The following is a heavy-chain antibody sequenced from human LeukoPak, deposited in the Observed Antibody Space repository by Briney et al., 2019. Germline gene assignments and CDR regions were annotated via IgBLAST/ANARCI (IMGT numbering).Heavy chain of an antibody. D-gene: IGHD2-21*02. CDR2: IYYSGST. Sequence: PSETLSLTCTVSGGSISSYYWSWIRQPPGKGLEWIGYIYYSGSTYYNPSLKSRVTISVDTSKNQFSLKLSSVTAADTAVYYCARRREAYCGGDCLYYFDYWGQGTLVTVSS. V-gene: IGHV4-59*08. CDR3: ARRREAYCGGDCLYYFDY. CDR1: GGSISSYY. J-gene: IGHJ4*02.